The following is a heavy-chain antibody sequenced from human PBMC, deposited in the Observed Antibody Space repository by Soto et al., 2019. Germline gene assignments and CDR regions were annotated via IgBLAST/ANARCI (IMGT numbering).Heavy chain of an antibody. CDR2: IYYSGST. Sequence: SETLSLTCTVSGGSISSGGYYWSWIRQHPGKGLEWIGYIYYSGSTYYNPSLKSRVTISVDTSKNQFSLKLSSVTAADTAVYYCARSKAAAIDYWGQGTLVTVSS. V-gene: IGHV4-31*03. J-gene: IGHJ4*02. D-gene: IGHD2-2*01. CDR1: GGSISSGGYY. CDR3: ARSKAAAIDY.